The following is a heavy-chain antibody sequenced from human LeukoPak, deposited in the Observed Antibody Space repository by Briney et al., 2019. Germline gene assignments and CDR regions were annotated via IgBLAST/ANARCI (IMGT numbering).Heavy chain of an antibody. CDR1: GYTFTSYY. Sequence: ASVKVSCKASGYTFTSYYMHWVRQAPGQGLEWMGVINPSGGSTSYAQKFQGRVTITTDESTSTAYMELSSLRSEDTAVYYCARSHYDSSGYDAFDIWGQGTMVTVSS. V-gene: IGHV1-46*01. CDR3: ARSHYDSSGYDAFDI. D-gene: IGHD3-22*01. J-gene: IGHJ3*02. CDR2: INPSGGST.